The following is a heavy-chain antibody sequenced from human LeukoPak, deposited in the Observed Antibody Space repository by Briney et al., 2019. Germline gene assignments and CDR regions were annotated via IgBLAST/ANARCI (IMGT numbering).Heavy chain of an antibody. J-gene: IGHJ4*02. V-gene: IGHV3-30-3*01. CDR3: ARDHQPQWGLLGY. Sequence: GRSLRLSCAASGFTFSSYAMHWVRQAPGKGLEWVAVISYDGNNKYYADSVKGRFTISRDNSKNTLYLQMNSLRAEDTAVYYCARDHQPQWGLLGYWGQGTLVTVSS. CDR2: ISYDGNNK. CDR1: GFTFSSYA. D-gene: IGHD1-26*01.